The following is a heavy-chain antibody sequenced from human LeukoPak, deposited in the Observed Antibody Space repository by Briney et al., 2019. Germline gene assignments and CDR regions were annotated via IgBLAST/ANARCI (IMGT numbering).Heavy chain of an antibody. V-gene: IGHV4-38-2*01. CDR2: IYHSGST. J-gene: IGHJ4*02. Sequence: SETLSLPCPVSGYSISSGYYWGWIRQHPGKGLGWIGSIYHSGSTYYNPSLKSRVTISVDTSKNQFSLKLSSVTAADTAVYYCARVPYVRGSFFDYWGQGTLVTVSS. CDR3: ARVPYVRGSFFDY. CDR1: GYSISSGYY. D-gene: IGHD3-10*02.